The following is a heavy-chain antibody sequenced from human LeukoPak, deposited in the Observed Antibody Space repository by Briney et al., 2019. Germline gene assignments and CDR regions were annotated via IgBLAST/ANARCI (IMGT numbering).Heavy chain of an antibody. CDR3: AKGSYFFLTGYNYFDY. Sequence: GGSLRLSCAASGFTFSSYAMSWVRQAPGKGLEWVPAISGSGGSTYYADSVKGRFTISRDNSKNTLYLQMNSLRAEDTAVYYCAKGSYFFLTGYNYFDYWGQGTLVTVSS. J-gene: IGHJ4*02. D-gene: IGHD3-9*01. V-gene: IGHV3-23*01. CDR1: GFTFSSYA. CDR2: ISGSGGST.